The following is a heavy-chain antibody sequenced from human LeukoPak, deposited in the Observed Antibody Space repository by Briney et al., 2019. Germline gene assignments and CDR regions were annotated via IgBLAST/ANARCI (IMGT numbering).Heavy chain of an antibody. CDR3: ARRLTQYDRFDP. D-gene: IGHD1-1*01. CDR2: IYYSGST. Sequence: SETLSLTCTVSGGSISSYYWSWIRQPPGKGLEWIGYIYYSGSTNYNPSLKSRVTISVDTSKNQFSLHLNSVTPEDTAVYYCARRLTQYDRFDPWGQGILVTVSS. V-gene: IGHV4-59*12. J-gene: IGHJ5*02. CDR1: GGSISSYY.